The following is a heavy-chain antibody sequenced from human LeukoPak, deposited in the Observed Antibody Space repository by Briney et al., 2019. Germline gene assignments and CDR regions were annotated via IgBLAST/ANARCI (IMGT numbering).Heavy chain of an antibody. Sequence: GGSLRLSCAASGFTFSSYAMSWVRQAPGKGLEWVSATSGSGGSTYYADSVKGRFTISRDNSKNTLYLQMNSLRAEDTAVYYCAKGHYYGSGSLDYWGQGTLVTVSS. D-gene: IGHD3-10*01. V-gene: IGHV3-23*01. CDR3: AKGHYYGSGSLDY. CDR2: TSGSGGST. J-gene: IGHJ4*02. CDR1: GFTFSSYA.